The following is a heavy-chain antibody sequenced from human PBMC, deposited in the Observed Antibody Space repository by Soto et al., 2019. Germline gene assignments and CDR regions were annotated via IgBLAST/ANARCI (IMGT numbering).Heavy chain of an antibody. CDR2: ISSSSSYI. Sequence: EVQLVESGGGLVKPGGSLRLSCAASGFTFSSYSMNWVRQAPGKGLEWVSSISSSSSYIYYADSVKGRFTISRDNAKNSLYLQMNSLRAEDTAVYYCARAMCSGGSCYSSFAFDIWGQGTMVTVSS. CDR1: GFTFSSYS. V-gene: IGHV3-21*01. J-gene: IGHJ3*02. CDR3: ARAMCSGGSCYSSFAFDI. D-gene: IGHD2-15*01.